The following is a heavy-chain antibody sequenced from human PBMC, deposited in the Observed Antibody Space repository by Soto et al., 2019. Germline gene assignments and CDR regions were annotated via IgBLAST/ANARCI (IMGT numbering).Heavy chain of an antibody. CDR1: GDTSGTRW. CDR2: IFPGDAET. CDR3: ATPGGFGMDV. J-gene: IGHJ6*02. D-gene: IGHD5-12*01. V-gene: IGHV5-51*03. Sequence: GESLKISCQGSGDTSGTRWIVGVRHKAGKGLEWMGIIFPGDAETRYSPSFQGHITISADKSISTAYRRWSSLKASDTGMYYCATPGGFGMDVWGQGTTVTVLL.